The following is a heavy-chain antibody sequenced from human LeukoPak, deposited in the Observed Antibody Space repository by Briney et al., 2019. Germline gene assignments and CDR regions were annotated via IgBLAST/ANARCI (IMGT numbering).Heavy chain of an antibody. V-gene: IGHV3-23*01. J-gene: IGHJ4*02. CDR1: GFTFKNYA. CDR2: VSGSGSDT. Sequence: GGSPRLSCAASGFTFKNYAMNWVRQAPGKGPEWAARVSGSGSDTFYADSVRGRFTISRDNSKNTLYLQMSSLRAEDTATYYCAKDSDISGCFDYWGPGTPVTVSS. CDR3: AKDSDISGCFDY. D-gene: IGHD1-26*01.